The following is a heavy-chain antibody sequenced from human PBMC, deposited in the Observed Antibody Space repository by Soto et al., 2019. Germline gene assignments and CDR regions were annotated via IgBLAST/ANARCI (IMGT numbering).Heavy chain of an antibody. CDR2: VYWTGST. CDR1: GDSITTNGYY. D-gene: IGHD2-8*01. CDR3: ARLHYTYGLLIDY. Sequence: NPSETLSLTCSVSGDSITTNGYYWGWIRQPPGKGLQWIGNVYWTGSTFSHPSLTSRVFISVDTSKNEFSLRLTSVTAADTAVYYCARLHYTYGLLIDYWRPVTLFPVCS. V-gene: IGHV4-39*01. J-gene: IGHJ4*02.